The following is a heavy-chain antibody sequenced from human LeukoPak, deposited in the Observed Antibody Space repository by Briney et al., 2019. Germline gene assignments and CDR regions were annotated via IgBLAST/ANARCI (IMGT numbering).Heavy chain of an antibody. J-gene: IGHJ4*02. CDR2: INSDGSST. V-gene: IGHV3-74*01. CDR1: GFTFSSYW. D-gene: IGHD3-16*02. CDR3: ARGETFLRLGELSLDY. Sequence: GGSLRLSCAASGFTFSSYWMHWVRQAPGKGLVWVSRINSDGSSTSYADSVKGRFTISRDNAKNTLYLQMNSLRAEDTAVYYCARGETFLRLGELSLDYWGQGTLVTVSS.